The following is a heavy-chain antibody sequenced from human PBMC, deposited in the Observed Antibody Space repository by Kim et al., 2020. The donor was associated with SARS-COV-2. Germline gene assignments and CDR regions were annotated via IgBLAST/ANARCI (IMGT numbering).Heavy chain of an antibody. Sequence: GGSLRLSCAASGFTFSSYSMNWVRQAPGKGLEWVSSISSSSSYIYYADSVKGRFTISRDNAKNSLYLQMNSLRAEDTAVYYCANLKGTLPPAGSGENYYYGMDVWGQGTTVTVSS. CDR2: ISSSSSYI. CDR3: ANLKGTLPPAGSGENYYYGMDV. V-gene: IGHV3-21*01. D-gene: IGHD6-25*01. J-gene: IGHJ6*02. CDR1: GFTFSSYS.